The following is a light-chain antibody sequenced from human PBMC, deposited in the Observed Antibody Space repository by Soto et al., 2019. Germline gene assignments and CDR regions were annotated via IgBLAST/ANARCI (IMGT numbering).Light chain of an antibody. J-gene: IGLJ1*01. V-gene: IGLV1-51*02. Sequence: QSVLTQPPSVSAAPGQKVTISCSGSSSNIGNNYVSWYRQLPGTAPKLLIYENNKRPSGIPDRFSGSKSGTSATLDITGLQTGDEADYYCGTWDSSLSAYVFGTGTKVTVL. CDR2: ENN. CDR1: SSNIGNNY. CDR3: GTWDSSLSAYV.